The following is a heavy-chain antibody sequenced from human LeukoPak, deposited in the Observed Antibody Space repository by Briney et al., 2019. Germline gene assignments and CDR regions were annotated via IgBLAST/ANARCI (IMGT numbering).Heavy chain of an antibody. CDR1: GFTFSNSG. J-gene: IGHJ4*02. Sequence: GGSLRLSCAASGFTFSNSGMSWVRQAPGKGLEWVSAISTDAGETHYADSVKGRFTISRDNSKNTVSLQMSSLRSEDTAVYYCARDTWDDTSGYYFDYWGQGTLVTVSS. CDR2: ISTDAGET. D-gene: IGHD3-22*01. V-gene: IGHV3-23*01. CDR3: ARDTWDDTSGYYFDY.